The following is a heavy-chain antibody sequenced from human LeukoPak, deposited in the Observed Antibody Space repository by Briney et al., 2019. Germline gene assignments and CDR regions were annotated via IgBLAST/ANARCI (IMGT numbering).Heavy chain of an antibody. CDR2: IYNNGRT. Sequence: SETLSLTCTVSGGSIRSHYWNWIRQPPGKGLEWIGYIYNNGRTDYNPSLKSRVIISLDTSKNQFSLKLTSVTAADTAVYYCARDARYYDSSGYYVFDIWGQGTKVTVSS. D-gene: IGHD3-22*01. V-gene: IGHV4-59*11. CDR1: GGSIRSHY. CDR3: ARDARYYDSSGYYVFDI. J-gene: IGHJ3*02.